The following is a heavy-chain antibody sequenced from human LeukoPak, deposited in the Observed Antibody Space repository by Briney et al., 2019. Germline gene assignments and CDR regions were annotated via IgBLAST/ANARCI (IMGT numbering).Heavy chain of an antibody. D-gene: IGHD3-22*01. CDR1: AASFISSSHR. Sequence: PSETLSLTCTVSAASFISSSHRWGWIRQSPGKGLEWIGTVYYGRTTYYNPSLKSRVTISVDTSKNQFSLKLSSVTAADTAVYYCAREDYYYDSSGYSPWGQGTLVTVSS. CDR2: VYYGRTT. CDR3: AREDYYYDSSGYSP. J-gene: IGHJ5*02. V-gene: IGHV4-39*07.